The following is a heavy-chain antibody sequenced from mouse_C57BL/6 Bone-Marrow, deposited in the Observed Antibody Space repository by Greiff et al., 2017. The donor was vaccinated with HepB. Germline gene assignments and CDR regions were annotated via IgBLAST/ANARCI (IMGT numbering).Heavy chain of an antibody. CDR1: GYAFSSSW. CDR3: ARGGITTVVATYWYFDV. V-gene: IGHV1-82*01. Sequence: VQLQQSGPELVKPGASEKISCKASGYAFSSSWMNWVKQRPGKGLEWIGRIYPGDGDTNYNGKFKGKATLTADKSSSTAYMQLSSLTSEDSAVYFCARGGITTVVATYWYFDVWGTGTTVTVSS. CDR2: IYPGDGDT. J-gene: IGHJ1*03. D-gene: IGHD1-1*01.